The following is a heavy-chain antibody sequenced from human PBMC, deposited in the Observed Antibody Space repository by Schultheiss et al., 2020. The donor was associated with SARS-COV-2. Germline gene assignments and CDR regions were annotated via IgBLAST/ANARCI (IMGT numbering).Heavy chain of an antibody. CDR1: GYSISSNSVA. V-gene: IGHV6-1*01. J-gene: IGHJ4*01. CDR2: TYYRSKWYN. Sequence: SETLSLTCAISGYSISSNSVAWNWIRQSPSRGLEWLGRTYYRSKWYNDYAESVNSRITINPDTSKNQYSLQLNSVTPEDEAVDFCASGSDDSSGYPATAFDYWGQGTMVTVSS. D-gene: IGHD3-22*01. CDR3: ASGSDDSSGYPATAFDY.